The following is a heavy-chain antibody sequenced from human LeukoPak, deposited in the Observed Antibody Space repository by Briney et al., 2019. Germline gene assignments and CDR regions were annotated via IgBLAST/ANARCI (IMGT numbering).Heavy chain of an antibody. V-gene: IGHV3-21*01. Sequence: GGSLRLSCAASGFTFSSYEMNWVRQAPGKGLEWVSSISSSSSYIYYADSVKGRFTISRDNAKNSLYLQMNSLRAEDTAVYYCARNIAAAGTYTDDYWGQGTLVTVSS. CDR1: GFTFSSYE. CDR2: ISSSSSYI. J-gene: IGHJ4*02. D-gene: IGHD6-13*01. CDR3: ARNIAAAGTYTDDY.